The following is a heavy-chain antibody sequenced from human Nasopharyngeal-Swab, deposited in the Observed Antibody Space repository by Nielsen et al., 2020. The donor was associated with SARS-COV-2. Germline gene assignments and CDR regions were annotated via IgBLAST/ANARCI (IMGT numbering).Heavy chain of an antibody. V-gene: IGHV3-11*03. CDR2: ISSSSSYT. CDR3: ARTPLTTVTVYYYGMDV. D-gene: IGHD4-11*01. J-gene: IGHJ6*02. Sequence: GESLKISCAASGFTFSSYAMSWIRQAPGKGLEWVSYISSSSSYTNYADSVKGRFTISRDNAKNSLYLQMNSLRAEDTAVYYCARTPLTTVTVYYYGMDVWGQGTTVTVSS. CDR1: GFTFSSYA.